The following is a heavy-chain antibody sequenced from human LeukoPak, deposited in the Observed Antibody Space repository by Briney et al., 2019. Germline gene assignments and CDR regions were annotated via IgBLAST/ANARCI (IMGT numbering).Heavy chain of an antibody. J-gene: IGHJ5*02. CDR1: GFTFSSYA. Sequence: GGSLRLSCAASGFTFSSYAMSWVRQAPGKGLEWVSAISGSGGSTYYADSVKGRFTISRDNSKDTLYLQMSSLRAEDTAVYYCATHDYLNWFDPWGQGTLVTVSS. CDR3: ATHDYLNWFDP. D-gene: IGHD4-11*01. V-gene: IGHV3-23*01. CDR2: ISGSGGST.